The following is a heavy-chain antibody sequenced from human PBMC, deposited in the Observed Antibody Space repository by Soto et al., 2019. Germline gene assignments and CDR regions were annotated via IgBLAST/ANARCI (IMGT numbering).Heavy chain of an antibody. V-gene: IGHV3-21*01. CDR1: GFTFSSYS. CDR3: ATYYDILTGYYVVY. D-gene: IGHD3-9*01. Sequence: GGSLRLSCAASGFTFSSYSMNWVRQAPGKGLEWVSSISSSSSYIYYADSVKGRFTISRDNAKNSLYLQMNSLRAEDTAVYYCATYYDILTGYYVVYWGQGTLVTVSS. J-gene: IGHJ4*02. CDR2: ISSSSSYI.